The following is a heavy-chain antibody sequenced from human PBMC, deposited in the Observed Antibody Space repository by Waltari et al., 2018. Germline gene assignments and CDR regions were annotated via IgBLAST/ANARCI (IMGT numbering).Heavy chain of an antibody. CDR3: ARGGTGILRYFDWLLSYYFDY. J-gene: IGHJ4*02. Sequence: QVQLQQWGAGLLKPSETLSLTCAVYGGSFSGYYWRWIRQPPGTGLEWIGEINHSGSTNYNPSLKSRVTISVDTSKNQFSLKLSSVTAADTAVYYCARGGTGILRYFDWLLSYYFDYWGQGTLVTVSS. CDR1: GGSFSGYY. V-gene: IGHV4-34*01. CDR2: INHSGST. D-gene: IGHD3-9*01.